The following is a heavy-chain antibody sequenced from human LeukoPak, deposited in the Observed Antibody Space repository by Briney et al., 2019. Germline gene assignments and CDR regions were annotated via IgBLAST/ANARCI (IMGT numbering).Heavy chain of an antibody. CDR2: IYPGDSDT. CDR1: GYSFTSYW. D-gene: IGHD2-2*01. J-gene: IGHJ4*02. CDR3: ARHHSSGYCSSTSCYELDY. Sequence: GESLKISCKGSGYSFTSYWIGWVRQMPGKGLEWMGIIYPGDSDTRYSPSFQGQVTISADKSISTAYLQWSSLKASDTAMYYCARHHSSGYCSSTSCYELDYWGQGTLVTVSS. V-gene: IGHV5-51*01.